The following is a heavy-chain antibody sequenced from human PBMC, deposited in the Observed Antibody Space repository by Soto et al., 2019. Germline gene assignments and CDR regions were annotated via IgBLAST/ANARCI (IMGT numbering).Heavy chain of an antibody. V-gene: IGHV3-23*01. CDR1: GFTFSSYA. D-gene: IGHD3-22*01. J-gene: IGHJ4*02. Sequence: PGGSLRLSCAASGFTFSSYAMSWVRQAPGKGLEWVSAISGSGGSTYYADSVKGRFTISRDNSKNTLYLQMNSLRAEDTAVYYCAKLLIYDSSGYYSYWGQGTLVTVSS. CDR2: ISGSGGST. CDR3: AKLLIYDSSGYYSY.